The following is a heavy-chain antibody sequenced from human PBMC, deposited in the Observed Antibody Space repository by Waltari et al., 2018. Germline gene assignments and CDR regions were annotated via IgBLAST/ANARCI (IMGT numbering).Heavy chain of an antibody. J-gene: IGHJ6*02. Sequence: QVQLVQSGAEVKKPGASVKVSCKASGYTFTSYDIHWVRQATGQGLEWMGWMNPNSGNTGYAQKCQGRVNMTRNTSISTAYMELSSLRSEDTAVYYCARGLDLNIYYYYYGMDVWGQGTTVTVSS. V-gene: IGHV1-8*01. CDR3: ARGLDLNIYYYYYGMDV. CDR1: GYTFTSYD. CDR2: MNPNSGNT. D-gene: IGHD1-1*01.